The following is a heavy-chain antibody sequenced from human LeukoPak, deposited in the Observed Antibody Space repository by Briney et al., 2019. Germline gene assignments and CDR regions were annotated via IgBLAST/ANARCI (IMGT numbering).Heavy chain of an antibody. J-gene: IGHJ4*02. CDR2: VYWNDDK. CDR3: AHRVGDGASWDGGRYDY. Sequence: ESGPTLVEPTETLTLTCTFSGFSLSTSGVGVAWIRQPPGKALEWLAVVYWNDDKRYNPSLKTRLRITKDTSKNQVVLTMTYMDPTDTATYFCAHRVGDGASWDGGRYDYWGQGVLTTVS. V-gene: IGHV2-5*01. D-gene: IGHD2-21*01. CDR1: GFSLSTSGVG.